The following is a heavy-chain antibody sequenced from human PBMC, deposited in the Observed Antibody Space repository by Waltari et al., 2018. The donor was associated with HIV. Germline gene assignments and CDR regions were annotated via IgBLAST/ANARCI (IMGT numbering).Heavy chain of an antibody. D-gene: IGHD2-15*01. CDR2: IDTTGTT. Sequence: QVQLQESGPGLVKPSQTLSLTCTVSGGSISSGTYYWTWIRQPAGKGLEWIGRIDTTGTTNYHPSRKIRVPISVDTATNHFSLKPTSVTVADTALYYCAREGCSGGSCYHYYYYYYGLDVWGQGTTVTVSS. CDR1: GGSISSGTYY. J-gene: IGHJ6*02. CDR3: AREGCSGGSCYHYYYYYYGLDV. V-gene: IGHV4-61*02.